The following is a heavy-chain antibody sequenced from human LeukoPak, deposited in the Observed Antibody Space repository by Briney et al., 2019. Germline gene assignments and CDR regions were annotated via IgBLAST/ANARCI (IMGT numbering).Heavy chain of an antibody. D-gene: IGHD5-18*01. CDR2: IYTSGST. CDR3: ASLVDTAMGGGYFDY. J-gene: IGHJ4*02. V-gene: IGHV4-4*07. CDR1: GGSISSYY. Sequence: SETLSLTCTVSGGSISSYYWSWIRQPAGKGLEWIGRIYTSGSTNYNPSLKSRVTMSVDTSKNQFSLKPSSVTAADTAVYYCASLVDTAMGGGYFDYWGQGTLVTVSS.